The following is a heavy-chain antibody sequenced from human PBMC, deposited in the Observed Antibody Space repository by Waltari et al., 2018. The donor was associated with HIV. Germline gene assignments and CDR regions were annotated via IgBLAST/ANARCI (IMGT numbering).Heavy chain of an antibody. V-gene: IGHV3-15*01. CDR1: GFNFNNAW. CDR3: TTGFLERLYAFDI. Sequence: EVQLVESGGGLVEPGGSLRPSCAASGFNFNNAWMNWVRRAPGKGLEWVGRIKSKSDGETTDYPAPVKGRFILSRDDSKNTLFLQMTSLKTEDTAVYYCTTGFLERLYAFDIWGQGTMVTVSS. D-gene: IGHD3-3*01. CDR2: IKSKSDGETT. J-gene: IGHJ3*02.